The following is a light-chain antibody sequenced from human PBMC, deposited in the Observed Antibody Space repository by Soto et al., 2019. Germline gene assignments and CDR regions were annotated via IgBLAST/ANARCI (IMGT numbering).Light chain of an antibody. CDR1: QSVSSN. V-gene: IGKV3-15*01. J-gene: IGKJ4*01. CDR3: QQYNNWPPLT. Sequence: EIVMTQSPATLSVSPGERATLSCRASQSVSSNLAWYQQKPDQAPRLLIYGASTRATGIPARFSGSGSGTKFTITISSLQSEDFAVYYCQQYNNWPPLTFGGGTKVEIK. CDR2: GAS.